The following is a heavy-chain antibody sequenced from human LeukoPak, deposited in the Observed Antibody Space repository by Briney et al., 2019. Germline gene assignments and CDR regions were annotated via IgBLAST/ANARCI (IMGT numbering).Heavy chain of an antibody. Sequence: GGSLRLSCAASGFTFSSYAMSWVRQAPGKGLEWVSAISGSGGSTYYADSVKGRFTISRDNSKNTLYLQMNGLIAEDTAVYYCAKDLRITMIVVVITQGGAFDIWGQGTMVTVSS. CDR1: GFTFSSYA. D-gene: IGHD3-22*01. J-gene: IGHJ3*02. CDR2: ISGSGGST. CDR3: AKDLRITMIVVVITQGGAFDI. V-gene: IGHV3-23*01.